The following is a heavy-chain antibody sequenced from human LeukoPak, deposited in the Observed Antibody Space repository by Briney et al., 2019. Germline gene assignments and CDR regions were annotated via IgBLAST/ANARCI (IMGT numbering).Heavy chain of an antibody. V-gene: IGHV4-39*01. J-gene: IGHJ4*02. CDR3: ASYGSEQL. CDR2: IYYSGST. D-gene: IGHD3-10*01. Sequence: PSETLSLTCTVSGGSISSSSYYWGWLRQPPGKGLEWIGSIYYSGSTFHNPSLKSRVTISENTYKNQFSLKLSSVTAADTAVYYCASYGSEQLWGQGTLVTVSS. CDR1: GGSISSSSYY.